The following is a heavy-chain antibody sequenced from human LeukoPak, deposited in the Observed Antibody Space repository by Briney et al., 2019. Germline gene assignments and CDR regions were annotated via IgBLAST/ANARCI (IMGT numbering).Heavy chain of an antibody. CDR2: IYYTGST. D-gene: IGHD4-11*01. V-gene: IGHV4-39*01. J-gene: IGHJ4*02. CDR1: GGSISNRNYH. Sequence: MPSETLSLTCTVSGGSISNRNYHWGWIRQPPGKGLEWIGSIYYTGSTYYNPSPKSRVTMSVDTSKNQFSLKLSSVTAADTAVYYCGESGGYSNYDYWGQGTLVTVSS. CDR3: GESGGYSNYDY.